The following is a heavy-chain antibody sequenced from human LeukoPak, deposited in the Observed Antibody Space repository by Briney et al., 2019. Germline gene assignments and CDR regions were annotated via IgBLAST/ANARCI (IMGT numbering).Heavy chain of an antibody. Sequence: SETLSLACTVSGGSVSSYYWGWIRQPPGKGLEWIGSIYYSGSTYYNPSLKSRVTISVDTSKNQFSLKLSSVTAADTAVYYCARAVNRWNAFDIWGQGTMVTVSS. D-gene: IGHD2/OR15-2a*01. J-gene: IGHJ3*02. CDR3: ARAVNRWNAFDI. V-gene: IGHV4-39*07. CDR1: GGSVSSYY. CDR2: IYYSGST.